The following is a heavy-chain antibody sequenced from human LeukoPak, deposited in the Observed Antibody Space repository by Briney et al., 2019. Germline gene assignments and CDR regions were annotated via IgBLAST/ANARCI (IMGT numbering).Heavy chain of an antibody. Sequence: ASVKVSCKASGYTFTGYYMHWVRQAPGQGLEWMGWINPNSGGTNYAQKFQGRATMTRDTSISTAYLELSSLTSDDTAVYYCARGQYRYAVDFWGQGTLVTVSS. V-gene: IGHV1-2*02. CDR2: INPNSGGT. D-gene: IGHD5-18*01. CDR1: GYTFTGYY. CDR3: ARGQYRYAVDF. J-gene: IGHJ4*02.